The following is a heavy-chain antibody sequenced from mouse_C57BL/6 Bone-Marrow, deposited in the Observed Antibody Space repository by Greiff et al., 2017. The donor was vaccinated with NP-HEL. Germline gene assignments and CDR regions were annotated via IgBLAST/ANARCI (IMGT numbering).Heavy chain of an antibody. V-gene: IGHV7-3*01. Sequence: EVKVVESGGGLVQPGGSLSLSCAASGFTFTDYYMSWVRPPPGKALEWLGFIRNKANGYTTEYSASVKGRFTISRDNSQSILYLQMNALRAEDSATYYCASSHSKLAYWGQGTLVTVSA. J-gene: IGHJ3*01. CDR3: ASSHSKLAY. CDR2: IRNKANGYTT. CDR1: GFTFTDYY. D-gene: IGHD2-5*01.